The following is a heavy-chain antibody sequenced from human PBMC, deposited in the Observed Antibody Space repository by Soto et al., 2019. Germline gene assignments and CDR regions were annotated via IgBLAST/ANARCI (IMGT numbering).Heavy chain of an antibody. V-gene: IGHV3-23*01. CDR2: ISGSGGST. D-gene: IGHD2-8*01. J-gene: IGHJ3*02. Sequence: WGALRISCAASVFTLSIYSMSWVRQARVKGLEWVSAISGSGGSTYYADSVKGRFTISRDNSKNRLYLQMNSLRAEDTAVYYCAKDREDIVLMVYANDAFDIWGQGTMVTVSS. CDR1: VFTLSIYS. CDR3: AKDREDIVLMVYANDAFDI.